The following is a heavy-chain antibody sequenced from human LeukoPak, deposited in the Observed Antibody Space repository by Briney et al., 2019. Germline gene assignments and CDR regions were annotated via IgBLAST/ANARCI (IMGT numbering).Heavy chain of an antibody. Sequence: GGSLRLSCAASEFSFKSYSMNWVRQAPGKGLEWVSSISSSSTYIYYADSVKGRFTISRDNSKDTLYLQMSSVRVDDTAVYYCARDRGRYYDSRGFYWGYYFDSWGQGILVTVST. V-gene: IGHV3-21*04. CDR1: EFSFKSYS. CDR2: ISSSSTYI. CDR3: ARDRGRYYDSRGFYWGYYFDS. D-gene: IGHD3-22*01. J-gene: IGHJ4*02.